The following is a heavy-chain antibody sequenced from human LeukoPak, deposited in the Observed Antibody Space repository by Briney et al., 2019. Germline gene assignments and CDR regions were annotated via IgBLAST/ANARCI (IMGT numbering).Heavy chain of an antibody. J-gene: IGHJ4*02. Sequence: GASVKVSCKTSGYTFSDYYTHWVRQAPGQGLEWMGWINPNSAATNYARGFQGRVTMTRDTSISTAYMELSRLTSDDTAVYYCARIRGGNNYHFDFWGQGTLVTVSS. V-gene: IGHV1-2*02. CDR3: ARIRGGNNYHFDF. D-gene: IGHD1-26*01. CDR2: INPNSAAT. CDR1: GYTFSDYY.